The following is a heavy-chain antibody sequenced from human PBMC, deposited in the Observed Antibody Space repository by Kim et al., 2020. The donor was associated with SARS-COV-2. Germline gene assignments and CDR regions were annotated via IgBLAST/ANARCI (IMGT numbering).Heavy chain of an antibody. CDR3: ARDSSGWSRGGYYFDY. J-gene: IGHJ4*02. Sequence: SVKVSCKASGGTFSSYAISWVRQAPGQGLEWMGGIIPIFGTANYAQKFQGRVTITADESTSTAYMELSSLRSEDTAVYYCARDSSGWSRGGYYFDYWGQGTLVTVSS. CDR1: GGTFSSYA. D-gene: IGHD6-19*01. CDR2: IIPIFGTA. V-gene: IGHV1-69*13.